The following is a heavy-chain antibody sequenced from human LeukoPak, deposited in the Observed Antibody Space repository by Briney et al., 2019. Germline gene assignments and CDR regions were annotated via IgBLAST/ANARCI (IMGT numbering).Heavy chain of an antibody. J-gene: IGHJ2*01. CDR2: IIPILGRE. CDR3: ARGPDYYDSSGYFPRWYFDL. D-gene: IGHD3-22*01. CDR1: GGTFSNYA. V-gene: IGHV1-69*04. Sequence: SVKVSCKASGGTFSNYAITWVRQAPGQGLEWMGRIIPILGREKYAQKFQGRVTITADRSTSTAYMELSSLRSEDTALYYCARGPDYYDSSGYFPRWYFDLWGRGTLVTVSS.